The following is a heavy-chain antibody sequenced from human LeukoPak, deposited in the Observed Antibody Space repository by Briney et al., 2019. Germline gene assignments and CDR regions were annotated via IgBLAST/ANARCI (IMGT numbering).Heavy chain of an antibody. CDR2: FYYSGST. D-gene: IGHD1-26*01. CDR3: ARSLVGGRYYYYMDV. V-gene: IGHV4-59*11. J-gene: IGHJ6*03. Sequence: SETLSLTCTVSGGSISSHYWSWIRQPPGKGLEWVGYFYYSGSTNYNPSLKSRVTISVDTSKNQFSLKLSSVTAADTAVYYCARSLVGGRYYYYMDVWGKGTTVTVSS. CDR1: GGSISSHY.